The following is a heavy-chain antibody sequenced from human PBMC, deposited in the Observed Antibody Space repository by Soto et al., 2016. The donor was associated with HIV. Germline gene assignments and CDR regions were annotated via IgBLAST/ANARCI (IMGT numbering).Heavy chain of an antibody. D-gene: IGHD2-15*01. V-gene: IGHV3-21*01. CDR1: GFTFSSYS. J-gene: IGHJ4*02. Sequence: EVQLVESGGGLVKPGGSLRLSCAASGFTFSSYSMNWVRQAPGKGLEWVSSISSSSSYIYYADSVKGRFTISRDNAKNSLYLQMNSLRAEDTAVYYCAQTGYCSGGSCYLPLDYWGPGNPGHRLL. CDR2: ISSSSSYI. CDR3: AQTGYCSGGSCYLPLDY.